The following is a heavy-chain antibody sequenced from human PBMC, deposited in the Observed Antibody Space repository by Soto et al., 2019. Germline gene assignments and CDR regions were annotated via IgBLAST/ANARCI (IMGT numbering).Heavy chain of an antibody. CDR3: ARGVGSSPPQY. V-gene: IGHV4-59*02. J-gene: IGHJ4*02. Sequence: QVQLQESGPGQVKPSETLSLTCTISGGSVSVYYWSWIRQSSGQGLEWIGYIYASGSPYYSPSLRSRVTSSVDTSKNHISRKLTSPTAADTAVYYCARGVGSSPPQYWGRGTLVTVSS. D-gene: IGHD1-26*01. CDR1: GGSVSVYY. CDR2: IYASGSP.